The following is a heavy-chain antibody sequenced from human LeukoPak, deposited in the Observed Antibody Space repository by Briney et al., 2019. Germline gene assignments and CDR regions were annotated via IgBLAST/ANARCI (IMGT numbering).Heavy chain of an antibody. Sequence: GGSLRLSCAASGFTFDDYTMHWGRQAPGKGLEWVSLISWDGGSTYYADSVKGRFTISRDNSKNSLYLQMNSLRTEDTALYYCAKDHSSYYYYMDVWGKGTTVTVSS. CDR1: GFTFDDYT. CDR3: AKDHSSYYYYMDV. V-gene: IGHV3-43*01. D-gene: IGHD2-15*01. J-gene: IGHJ6*03. CDR2: ISWDGGST.